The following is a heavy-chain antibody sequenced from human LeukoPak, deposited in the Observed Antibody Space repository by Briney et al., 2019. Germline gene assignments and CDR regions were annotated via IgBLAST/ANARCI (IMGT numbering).Heavy chain of an antibody. V-gene: IGHV3-20*04. CDR2: INWSGAST. D-gene: IGHD3-10*01. CDR1: GFAFDVYG. Sequence: GGSLRLSCAASGFAFDVYGMSWVRQAPGKGLEWVSGINWSGASTRYADSVKGRFTISRDNSKNTLDLQMSSLRAEDTAVYYCAKTAVRGVIYYQYYMDVWGTGTTVTVSS. J-gene: IGHJ6*03. CDR3: AKTAVRGVIYYQYYMDV.